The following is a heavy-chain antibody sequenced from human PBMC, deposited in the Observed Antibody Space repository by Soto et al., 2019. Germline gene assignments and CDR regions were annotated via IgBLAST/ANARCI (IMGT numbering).Heavy chain of an antibody. J-gene: IGHJ6*02. V-gene: IGHV3-21*01. CDR1: GFTSCSYS. Sequence: GGSRRLSCAASGFTSCSYSMNWVRPAPGKGLEWVSSISSSGTYIHYADSLEGRFNISRDNAKNSLYLQMISLRAEDTAVYYCARDPSDCSSTSCWGYYALDVWGQGTTVTVSS. CDR2: ISSSGTYI. D-gene: IGHD2-2*01. CDR3: ARDPSDCSSTSCWGYYALDV.